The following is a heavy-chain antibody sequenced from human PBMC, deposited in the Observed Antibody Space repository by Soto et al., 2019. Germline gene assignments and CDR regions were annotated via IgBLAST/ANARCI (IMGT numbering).Heavy chain of an antibody. V-gene: IGHV3-48*01. CDR3: AGQGGSRLNRFGP. Sequence: EVQLVESGGGLVQPGGSLRLSCAASGFTFSTYSMNWVRQAPGKGLEWVSYISSSTIYYADSVKGRFTISRDNAKNSLYLQMNSLRAEDPAGDYWAGQGGSRLNRFGPWGQGNLVTVSS. CDR2: ISSSTI. J-gene: IGHJ5*02. D-gene: IGHD6-13*01. CDR1: GFTFSTYS.